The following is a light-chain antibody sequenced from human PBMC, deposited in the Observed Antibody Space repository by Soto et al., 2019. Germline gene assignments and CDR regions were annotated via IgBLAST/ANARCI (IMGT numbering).Light chain of an antibody. V-gene: IGKV3-20*01. J-gene: IGKJ5*01. CDR1: QSVSSSY. CDR2: AAS. Sequence: EIVLTQSPGTLSLSPGERATLSCRASQSVSSSYLAWYQQKSGQAPRLLIYAASSRATGIPDRFSGSGSGTDFTLTISRLEPEDFAAYYCQQYGTSPITFGQGTRLEIK. CDR3: QQYGTSPIT.